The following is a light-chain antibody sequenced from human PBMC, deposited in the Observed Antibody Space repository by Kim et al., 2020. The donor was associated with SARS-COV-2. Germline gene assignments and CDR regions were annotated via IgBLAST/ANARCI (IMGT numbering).Light chain of an antibody. CDR1: PGDVRNYNY. J-gene: IGLJ3*02. Sequence: QSVTSFCTGLPGDVRNYNYVSWYQQHPGTAPQLIIYEVNQRPSGVPDRFSGSRSGYTASLTVSVLHTEDEADYYFTSYAGSDNWVFGGGTKFTVL. CDR3: TSYAGSDNWV. V-gene: IGLV2-8*01. CDR2: EVN.